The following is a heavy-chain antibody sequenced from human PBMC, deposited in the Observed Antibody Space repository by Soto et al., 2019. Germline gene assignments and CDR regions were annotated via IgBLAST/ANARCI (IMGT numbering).Heavy chain of an antibody. D-gene: IGHD2-21*01. Sequence: QVQLVESGGGVVQPGRSLRLSCAASGFTFSSYGMHWVRQAPGKGLEWVAVIWYDGSNKYYADSVKGRFTISRDNSKNPLYLQMNSLRAEDTAVYYCAKESGDAWYFDLWGRGTLVTVSS. CDR1: GFTFSSYG. V-gene: IGHV3-33*06. CDR2: IWYDGSNK. CDR3: AKESGDAWYFDL. J-gene: IGHJ2*01.